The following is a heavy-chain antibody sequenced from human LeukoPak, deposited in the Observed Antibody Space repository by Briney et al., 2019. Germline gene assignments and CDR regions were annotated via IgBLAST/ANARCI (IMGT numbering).Heavy chain of an antibody. CDR2: ISSSSSYI. D-gene: IGHD2-15*01. V-gene: IGHV3-21*01. CDR3: ASYCSGGSCYSLDAFDI. J-gene: IGHJ3*02. CDR1: GGTFSSYS. Sequence: GGSLRLSCAASGGTFSSYSRNWVRQAPGKGLEWVSSISSSSSYIYYPDSMNGRFTISRDYAKKLPYLQMNSPTAEATAVYCCASYCSGGSCYSLDAFDIWGQGTIVTVSS.